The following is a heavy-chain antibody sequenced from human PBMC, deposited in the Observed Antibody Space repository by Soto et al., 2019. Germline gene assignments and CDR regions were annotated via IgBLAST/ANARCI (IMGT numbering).Heavy chain of an antibody. Sequence: EVQLVASGGGLVQPGGSLRLSCVASGFTFSNYWMHWVRQAPGKGLVWVSRISTDESSTNYADSVTGRFTIARDNAMNTLYLQMNSLRAEDTAVYYCARDNWNSYWGQGTLVTVSS. V-gene: IGHV3-74*01. CDR2: ISTDESST. J-gene: IGHJ4*02. CDR1: GFTFSNYW. D-gene: IGHD1-7*01. CDR3: ARDNWNSY.